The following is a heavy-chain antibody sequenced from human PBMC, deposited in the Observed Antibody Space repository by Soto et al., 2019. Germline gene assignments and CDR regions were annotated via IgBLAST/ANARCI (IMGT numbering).Heavy chain of an antibody. CDR1: GYSFSSYW. CDR2: IDPSDSYT. J-gene: IGHJ6*02. V-gene: IGHV5-10-1*01. D-gene: IGHD6-19*01. CDR3: ARRLYSRDWYYYYGMDV. Sequence: GESLKISCKGSGYSFSSYWISWVLQIPGKGLEWMGRIDPSDSYTNYSPSFQGHVTISADKSISTAYLQWSSLKASDTAMYYCARRLYSRDWYYYYGMDVWGQGTTVTISS.